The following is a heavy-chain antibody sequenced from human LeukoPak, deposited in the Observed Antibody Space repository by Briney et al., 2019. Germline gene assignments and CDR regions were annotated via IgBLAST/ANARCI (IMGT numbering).Heavy chain of an antibody. CDR2: IYYRGST. D-gene: IGHD3-22*01. V-gene: IGHV4-59*01. Sequence: PSETLSLTCTVSGGSINGYYWSWIRQPPEKGLEWIGYIYYRGSTNYNPSLKSRVTISVDTSKNQFSLKLSSVTAADTAVYYCARADYDTGAYYYTFDYWGQGTLVTVSS. CDR1: GGSINGYY. CDR3: ARADYDTGAYYYTFDY. J-gene: IGHJ4*02.